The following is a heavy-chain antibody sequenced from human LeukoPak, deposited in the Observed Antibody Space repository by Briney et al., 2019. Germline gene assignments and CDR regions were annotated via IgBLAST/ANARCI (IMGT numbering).Heavy chain of an antibody. Sequence: SETLSLTCTVSGGSISNFYWSWIRQPAGKGLEWIGRIYSSGSTIHNPSLKSRVTMSVDASKNQFSLKLTSVTAADTAVYYCARGDRPDFDYWGQGTLVTVSS. J-gene: IGHJ4*02. CDR2: IYSSGST. V-gene: IGHV4-4*07. CDR3: ARGDRPDFDY. CDR1: GGSISNFY. D-gene: IGHD6-6*01.